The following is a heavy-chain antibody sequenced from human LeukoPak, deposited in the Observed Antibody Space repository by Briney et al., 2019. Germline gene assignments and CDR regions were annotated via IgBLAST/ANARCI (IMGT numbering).Heavy chain of an antibody. V-gene: IGHV1-8*01. CDR2: MNPNRGNT. Sequence: ASVKVSCKASGYTFTSYDINWVRQATGQGLEWMGWMNPNRGNTGYAQKFQGRVTMNRNTSISTAYMELSSLRSEDTAVYYCARGASGSYYEAYYFDYWGQGTLVTVSS. CDR1: GYTFTSYD. D-gene: IGHD1-26*01. CDR3: ARGASGSYYEAYYFDY. J-gene: IGHJ4*02.